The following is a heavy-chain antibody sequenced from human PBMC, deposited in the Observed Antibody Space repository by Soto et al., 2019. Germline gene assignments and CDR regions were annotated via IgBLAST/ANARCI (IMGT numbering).Heavy chain of an antibody. V-gene: IGHV4-59*01. J-gene: IGHJ6*02. CDR3: ARDLAVAGNDYYYGMDV. CDR1: GGSISSYY. D-gene: IGHD6-19*01. Sequence: PSETLSLTCTVSGGSISSYYWSWIRQPPGKGLEWMGYIYYSGSTNYNPSLKSRVTISVDTSKNQFSLKLSSVTAADTAVYYCARDLAVAGNDYYYGMDVWGQGTTVTVSS. CDR2: IYYSGST.